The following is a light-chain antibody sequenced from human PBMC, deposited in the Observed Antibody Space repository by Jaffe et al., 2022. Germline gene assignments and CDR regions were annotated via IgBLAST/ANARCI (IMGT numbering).Light chain of an antibody. CDR2: AAS. V-gene: IGKV1-9*01. CDR3: QQLNTSPLT. J-gene: IGKJ4*01. Sequence: DIQLTQSPSFLSASVGERVTITCRATQGISSYLGWYQQKPGKAPKLLIYAASTLQSGVPSRFSGSGSGTEFTLTISSLQPEDFATYYCQQLNTSPLTFGGGTKVEIK. CDR1: QGISSY.